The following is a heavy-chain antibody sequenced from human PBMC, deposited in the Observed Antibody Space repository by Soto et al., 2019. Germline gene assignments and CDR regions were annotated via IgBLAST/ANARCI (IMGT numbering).Heavy chain of an antibody. CDR3: ASYSSGYRAETYYFDY. Sequence: SGGSLRLSCAASGFTFSSYAMHWVRQAPGKGLEWVAVISYDGSNKYYADSVKGRFTISRDNSKNTLYLQMNSLRAEDTAVYYCASYSSGYRAETYYFDYWGQGTLVTVSS. V-gene: IGHV3-30-3*01. J-gene: IGHJ4*02. CDR2: ISYDGSNK. CDR1: GFTFSSYA. D-gene: IGHD3-22*01.